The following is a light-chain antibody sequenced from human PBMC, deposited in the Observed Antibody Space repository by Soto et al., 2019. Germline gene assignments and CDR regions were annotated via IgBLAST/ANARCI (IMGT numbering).Light chain of an antibody. Sequence: DIQMTQSPSSLSASVGDRVTITCQASQDISNYLNWYQQKPGKAPKLLIYDASNLETGVPSRFSGSGSWTDFTSTIRRLQPEDIATYYCQQYYKLPPFTFVPGTKVDIK. V-gene: IGKV1-33*01. J-gene: IGKJ3*01. CDR2: DAS. CDR3: QQYYKLPPFT. CDR1: QDISNY.